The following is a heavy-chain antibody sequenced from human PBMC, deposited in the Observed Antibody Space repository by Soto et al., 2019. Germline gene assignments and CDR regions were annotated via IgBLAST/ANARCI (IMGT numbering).Heavy chain of an antibody. CDR1: GFSFNVYY. J-gene: IGHJ3*02. V-gene: IGHV3-11*01. CDR3: ARDRAGTRTFPHNTFNM. Sequence: QEQLAESGGGLVKPGGSLRLSCAASGFSFNVYYMTWIRQAPGSGLEWVAPISILGDSTYYADSVKGRFTISRDNARNSLHLQMDTLRAEDTAVYYCARDRAGTRTFPHNTFNMWGQGTTVTVAS. CDR2: ISILGDST. D-gene: IGHD6-19*01.